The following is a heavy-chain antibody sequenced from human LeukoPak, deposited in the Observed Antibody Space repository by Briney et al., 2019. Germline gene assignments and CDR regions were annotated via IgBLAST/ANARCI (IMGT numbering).Heavy chain of an antibody. V-gene: IGHV1-18*04. CDR1: VYTYTAYY. J-gene: IGHJ4*02. CDR2: ISAYNGNT. D-gene: IGHD3-10*01. Sequence: ASVTVSCKASVYTYTAYYMHWVRQPPGQGLEWMGWISAYNGNTNDAQKLQGRVTMTTDTSKSTAYMELRSLRSDDTAVYYCARDRVLWCGESAYYFDYWGQGTLVTVSS. CDR3: ARDRVLWCGESAYYFDY.